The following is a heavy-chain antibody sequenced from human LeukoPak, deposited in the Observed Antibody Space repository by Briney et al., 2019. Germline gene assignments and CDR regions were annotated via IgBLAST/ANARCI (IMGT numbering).Heavy chain of an antibody. D-gene: IGHD5-24*01. CDR2: INPSGGST. J-gene: IGHJ4*02. V-gene: IGHV1-46*01. CDR1: GYTFTGYY. Sequence: ASVKVSCKASGYTFTGYYMHWVRQAPGQGLEWMGIINPSGGSTSYAQKFQGRVTMTRDTSTSTVYMELSSLRSEDTAVYYCARGSLPLWLHNSPYYFDYWGQGTLVTVSS. CDR3: ARGSLPLWLHNSPYYFDY.